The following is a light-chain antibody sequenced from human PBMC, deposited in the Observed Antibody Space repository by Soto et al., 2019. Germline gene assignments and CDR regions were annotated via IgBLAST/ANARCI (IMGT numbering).Light chain of an antibody. CDR2: AAS. CDR1: QSVSNN. CDR3: QQYNNWPPLT. V-gene: IGKV3-15*01. J-gene: IGKJ4*01. Sequence: IVMTQSPATLSVSPGERVTLSCRASQSVSNNLAWYQQKPGQAPRLLIYAASTRATGLPARFSGSGSGTQFTLTISSLQAEDCAVYYCQQYNNWPPLTFGGGNKVEIK.